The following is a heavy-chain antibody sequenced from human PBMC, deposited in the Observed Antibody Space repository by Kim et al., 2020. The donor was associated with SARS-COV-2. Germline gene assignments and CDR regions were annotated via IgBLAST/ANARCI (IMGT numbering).Heavy chain of an antibody. CDR1: GYTFTSYG. V-gene: IGHV1-18*01. Sequence: ASVKVSCKASGYTFTSYGISWVRQAPGQGLEWMGWISAYNGNTNYAQKLQGRVTMTTDTSTSTAYMELRSLRSDDTAVYYCARSSDRSGWYPRDDYWGQGTLVTVSS. J-gene: IGHJ4*02. D-gene: IGHD6-19*01. CDR3: ARSSDRSGWYPRDDY. CDR2: ISAYNGNT.